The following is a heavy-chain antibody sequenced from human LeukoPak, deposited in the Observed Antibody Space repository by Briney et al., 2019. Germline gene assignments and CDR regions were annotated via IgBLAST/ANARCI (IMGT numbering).Heavy chain of an antibody. D-gene: IGHD6-19*01. Sequence: SETLSLTCTVSGGSISSYYWSWIRQPPGKGLEWIGYIYYSGSTNYNPSLKSRVTISVDTSKNQFSLKLSSVTAADTAVYYCARIHSSGWYTLPDAFDIWGQGTMVTVSS. V-gene: IGHV4-59*08. CDR1: GGSISSYY. CDR3: ARIHSSGWYTLPDAFDI. J-gene: IGHJ3*02. CDR2: IYYSGST.